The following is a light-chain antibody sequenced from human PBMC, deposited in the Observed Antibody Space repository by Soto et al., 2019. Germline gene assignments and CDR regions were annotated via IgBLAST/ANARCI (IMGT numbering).Light chain of an antibody. Sequence: DIQMTQSPSTLSASVGDRVTITCRAGQSISSWLAWYQQKPGKAPKLLIYQASILESGVPLGFSGSRSGTEFTLTISSLQPDDFATYFCQQYNSYWTFGQGTRVEIK. CDR2: QAS. CDR1: QSISSW. J-gene: IGKJ1*01. CDR3: QQYNSYWT. V-gene: IGKV1-5*03.